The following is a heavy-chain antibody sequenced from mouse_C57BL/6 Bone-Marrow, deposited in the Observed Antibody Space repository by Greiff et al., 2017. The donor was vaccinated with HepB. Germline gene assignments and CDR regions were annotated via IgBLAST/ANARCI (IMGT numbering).Heavy chain of an antibody. J-gene: IGHJ3*01. CDR3: ARRGYYGSSPFAY. V-gene: IGHV5-17*01. CDR1: GFTFSDYG. CDR2: ISSGSSTI. Sequence: EVNLVESGGGLVKPGGSLKLSCAASGFTFSDYGMHWVRQAPQKGLEWVAYISSGSSTIYYADTVKGRFTISRDTAKNTLFLQMTSLRSEDTAMYYFARRGYYGSSPFAYWGQGTLVTVSA. D-gene: IGHD1-1*01.